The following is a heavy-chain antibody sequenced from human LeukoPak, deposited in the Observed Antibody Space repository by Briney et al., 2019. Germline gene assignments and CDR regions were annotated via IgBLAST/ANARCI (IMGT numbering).Heavy chain of an antibody. V-gene: IGHV3-30*04. CDR2: ISYDGSNK. Sequence: GGSLRLSCAASGFTFSSYAMHWVRQAPGKGLEWVAVISYDGSNKYYADSVKGRFTISRDNAKNSLYLQMNSLRAEDTAVYYCAKVLGYYGPRYYFDYWGQGTLVTVSS. D-gene: IGHD3-10*01. J-gene: IGHJ4*02. CDR1: GFTFSSYA. CDR3: AKVLGYYGPRYYFDY.